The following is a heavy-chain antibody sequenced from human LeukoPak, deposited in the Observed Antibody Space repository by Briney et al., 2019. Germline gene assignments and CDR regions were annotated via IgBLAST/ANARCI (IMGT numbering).Heavy chain of an antibody. V-gene: IGHV1-2*02. J-gene: IGHJ5*02. Sequence: ASVKVSCKASGYTFTGYYMHWVRQAPGQGLEWMGWINPNSGGTNYAQKFQGRVTMTRDTSISTAYMELSRLRSGDTAVYYCARGQWVRLPDNWFDPWGQGTLVTVSS. CDR1: GYTFTGYY. CDR3: ARGQWVRLPDNWFDP. D-gene: IGHD3-10*01. CDR2: INPNSGGT.